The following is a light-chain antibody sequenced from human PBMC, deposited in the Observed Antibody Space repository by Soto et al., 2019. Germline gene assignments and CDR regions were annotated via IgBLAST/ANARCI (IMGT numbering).Light chain of an antibody. Sequence: EIVMTQSPATLSVSPGGRATLSCRASQAIASNVAWYQQKPGQAPRLLIYGASTRATDVPGGFTGSGSGTEFTLTISSLRSEDFAVYFCQQYNNWPYTFGQGTTVEIK. CDR2: GAS. CDR3: QQYNNWPYT. V-gene: IGKV3-15*01. J-gene: IGKJ2*01. CDR1: QAIASN.